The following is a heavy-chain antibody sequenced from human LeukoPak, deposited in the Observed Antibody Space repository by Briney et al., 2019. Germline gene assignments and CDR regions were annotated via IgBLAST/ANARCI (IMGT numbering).Heavy chain of an antibody. V-gene: IGHV5-51*01. J-gene: IGHJ4*02. Sequence: GETLKISCKASGXSFTTYWIAWVRQMPGKGMEWMGIINPRDSDARYSPSFQGQVIISADASISTAYLQWSSLQASDTAMYYCARQWSFDYWGQGSLVIVSS. D-gene: IGHD2-15*01. CDR3: ARQWSFDY. CDR2: INPRDSDA. CDR1: GXSFTTYW.